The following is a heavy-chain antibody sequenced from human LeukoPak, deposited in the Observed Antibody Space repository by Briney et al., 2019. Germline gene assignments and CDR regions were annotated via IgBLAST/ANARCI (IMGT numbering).Heavy chain of an antibody. CDR1: GFTFSSYA. J-gene: IGHJ4*02. CDR3: ARATYSSGWYPYYFDY. CDR2: ISGSGGST. Sequence: GGSLRLSCAASGFTFSSYAMSWVRQAPGKGLEWVSAISGSGGSTYYADSVKGRFTISRDNAKNSLYLQMNSLRAEDTAVYYCARATYSSGWYPYYFDYWGQGTLVTVSS. V-gene: IGHV3-23*01. D-gene: IGHD6-19*01.